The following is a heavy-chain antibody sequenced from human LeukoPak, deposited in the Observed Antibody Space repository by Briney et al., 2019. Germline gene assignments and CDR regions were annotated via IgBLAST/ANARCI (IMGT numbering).Heavy chain of an antibody. D-gene: IGHD3-16*01. J-gene: IGHJ3*02. CDR3: AADPAGFGAFDI. Sequence: SVKVSCKASGFTFTKSAVQWVRQARGQRLECIGWIVVGSGNTNYAQKSQERVTITRDMSTSTAYMELNSLTSEDTAIYYCAADPAGFGAFDIWGHGTIVTVSS. CDR2: IVVGSGNT. CDR1: GFTFTKSA. V-gene: IGHV1-58*01.